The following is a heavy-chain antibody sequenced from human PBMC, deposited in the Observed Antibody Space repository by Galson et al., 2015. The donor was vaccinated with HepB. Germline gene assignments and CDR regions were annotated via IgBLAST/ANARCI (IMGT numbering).Heavy chain of an antibody. CDR1: GYTLSGPW. J-gene: IGHJ3*02. Sequence: QSGAEVKQPGESLKISCQASGYTLSGPWIGWVRQKPGKGLEWMGLIYPGDSDTRYNPPFQGQATISVDKSINTTYLQWSSLKASDTAVYYCARSQRGDGFDIWGQGTLVTVVS. CDR3: ARSQRGDGFDI. D-gene: IGHD2-21*02. CDR2: IYPGDSDT. V-gene: IGHV5-51*01.